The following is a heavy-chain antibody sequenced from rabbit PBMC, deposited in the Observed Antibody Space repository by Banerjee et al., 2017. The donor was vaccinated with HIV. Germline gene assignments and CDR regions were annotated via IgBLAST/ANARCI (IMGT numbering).Heavy chain of an antibody. D-gene: IGHD8-1*01. Sequence: EESGGDLVKPEGSLTLTCTASGFSFSSSYWICWVRQAPGKGLEWIACVYAGGSGSTYYANWAKGRFTISKTSSTTVTLQMTSLTAADTATYFCARNAGSSDSNLWGQGTLVTVS. J-gene: IGHJ4*01. V-gene: IGHV1S45*01. CDR3: ARNAGSSDSNL. CDR1: GFSFSSSYW. CDR2: VYAGGSGST.